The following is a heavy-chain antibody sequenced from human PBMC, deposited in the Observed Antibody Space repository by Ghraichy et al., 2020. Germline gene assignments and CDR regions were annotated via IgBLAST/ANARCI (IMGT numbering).Heavy chain of an antibody. Sequence: LSLTCAVSEFTFDGYPMTWVRQAPGKGLEWVSVIYSGGSTYYADSVKGRFTISRDNSKNTLYLQMNSLRAEDTAVYYCAKSDYWGQGTLVTVSS. CDR3: AKSDY. CDR1: EFTFDGYP. J-gene: IGHJ4*02. CDR2: IYSGGST. V-gene: IGHV3-66*01.